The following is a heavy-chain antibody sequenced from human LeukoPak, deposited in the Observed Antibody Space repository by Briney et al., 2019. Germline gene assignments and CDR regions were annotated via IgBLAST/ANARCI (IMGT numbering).Heavy chain of an antibody. CDR2: IYYSGST. D-gene: IGHD3-9*01. CDR3: ARLRYFDLYYFDY. V-gene: IGHV4-59*01. J-gene: IGHJ4*02. CDR1: GGSISSYY. Sequence: SETLSLTCTVSGGSISSYYWSWIRQPPGKGLEWIGYIYYSGSTNYNPSLKSRVTISVDTSKNQFSLELSSVTAADTAVYYCARLRYFDLYYFDYWGQGTLVTVSS.